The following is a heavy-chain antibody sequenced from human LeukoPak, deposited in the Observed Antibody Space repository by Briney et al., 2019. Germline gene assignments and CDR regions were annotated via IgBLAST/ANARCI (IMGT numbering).Heavy chain of an antibody. J-gene: IGHJ4*02. V-gene: IGHV3-21*01. CDR1: GFTFSSYS. CDR3: ARGESWRATMVRGVIIGPSAPDY. D-gene: IGHD3-10*01. CDR2: ISSSSSYI. Sequence: PGGSLRLSCAASGFTFSSYSMNWVRQAPGKGLEWVSSISSSSSYIYYADSVKGRFTISRDNAKNSLYLQMNSLRAEDTAVYYCARGESWRATMVRGVIIGPSAPDYWGQGTLVTVSS.